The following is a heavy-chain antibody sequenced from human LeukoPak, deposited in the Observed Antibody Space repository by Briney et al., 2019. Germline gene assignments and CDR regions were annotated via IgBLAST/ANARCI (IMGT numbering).Heavy chain of an antibody. J-gene: IGHJ3*01. V-gene: IGHV4-39*01. CDR1: GGPVSSASHY. CDR2: IYYSGNT. CDR3: AHFKGGSFDF. D-gene: IGHD1-26*01. Sequence: SETLSLTCTVSGGPVSSASHYWSWIRQPPGKGLEWIGSIYYSGNTYYNPSLKSRVTISVDTSKNQFSLKLTSVTAADTAVYYCAHFKGGSFDFWGQGTMVTVSS.